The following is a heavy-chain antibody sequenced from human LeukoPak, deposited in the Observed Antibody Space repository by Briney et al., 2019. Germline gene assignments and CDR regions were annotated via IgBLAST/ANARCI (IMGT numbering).Heavy chain of an antibody. D-gene: IGHD2-15*01. CDR3: ARVRGLYCFDY. V-gene: IGHV4-38-2*01. J-gene: IGHJ4*02. CDR1: GYSISSGYY. CDR2: IFHSGST. Sequence: PSETLSLTCAVSGYSISSGYYWGWIRQPPGKGLEWIGSIFHSGSTYYNPSLESRVTISVDTSKNQFSLKLSSVTAADTAVYYCARVRGLYCFDYWGQGTLVTVCS.